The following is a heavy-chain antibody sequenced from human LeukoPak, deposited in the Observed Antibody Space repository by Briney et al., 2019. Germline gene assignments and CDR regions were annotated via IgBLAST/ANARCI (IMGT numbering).Heavy chain of an antibody. Sequence: SETLSLTCTVSGDSISTSNSYWGWIRQPPGKGLEWIGSIYYSGNTYYNASLKSRVTISVDTSKNQFPLKLSSVTAADTAVYYCARQDRMITTRPIKLWFDPWGQGALVTVSS. V-gene: IGHV4-39*01. J-gene: IGHJ5*02. D-gene: IGHD3-16*01. CDR1: GDSISTSNSY. CDR3: ARQDRMITTRPIKLWFDP. CDR2: IYYSGNT.